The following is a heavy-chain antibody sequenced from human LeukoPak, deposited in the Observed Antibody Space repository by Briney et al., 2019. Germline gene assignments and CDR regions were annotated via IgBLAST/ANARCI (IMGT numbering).Heavy chain of an antibody. Sequence: GRSLRLSCAASGFTFSSYGMHWVRQAPGKGLEWVAVISYDGSNKYYADSVKGRFTISRDNSKNTLYLQMNSLRAEDTAVYYCARALLGSSWYRPPDYWGQGTLVTVSS. J-gene: IGHJ4*02. V-gene: IGHV3-30*03. CDR1: GFTFSSYG. CDR2: ISYDGSNK. D-gene: IGHD6-13*01. CDR3: ARALLGSSWYRPPDY.